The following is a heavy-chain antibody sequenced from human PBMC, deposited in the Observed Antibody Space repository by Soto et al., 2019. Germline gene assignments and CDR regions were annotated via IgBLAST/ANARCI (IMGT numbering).Heavy chain of an antibody. Sequence: SLRLSCATSGFTFSNAWMAWVRQAPGKGLEWVGRIKSIADGGTTNYAAPVKGRFSISRDDSENTLYLQMNSLRVEDTGIYYCHTPHGRNAFDIWGPGIVATVSS. V-gene: IGHV3-15*06. CDR1: GFTFSNAW. CDR3: HTPHGRNAFDI. D-gene: IGHD2-8*01. CDR2: IKSIADGGTT. J-gene: IGHJ3*02.